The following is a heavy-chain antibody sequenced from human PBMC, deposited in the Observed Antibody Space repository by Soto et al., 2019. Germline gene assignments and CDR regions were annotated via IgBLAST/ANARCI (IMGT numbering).Heavy chain of an antibody. CDR2: VDGSGGDT. V-gene: IGHV3-23*01. CDR3: AKEIFAAACAATSGFDL. D-gene: IGHD2-15*01. Sequence: GGSLRLSYAASGFTFSSHAMGWLRQAPGTGPEWVAFVDGSGGDTSYADSVKGRFTISRDDSDSSLYLHMNSLRAEDTGRYFCAKEIFAAACAATSGFDLWGQGTLVTVSS. CDR1: GFTFSSHA. J-gene: IGHJ4*02.